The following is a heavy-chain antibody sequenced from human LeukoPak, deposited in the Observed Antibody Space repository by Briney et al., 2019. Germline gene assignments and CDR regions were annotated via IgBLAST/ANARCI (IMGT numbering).Heavy chain of an antibody. J-gene: IGHJ3*02. CDR1: GYTFTSYD. Sequence: ASVKVSCKASGYTFTSYDINWVRQATGQGLEWMGWMNPNSGNTGYAQKFQGRVTMTRNTSISTAYMELSSLRSEDTAVYYCARDSYYDSSGWNAFDIWGQGTMVTVSS. V-gene: IGHV1-8*01. D-gene: IGHD3-22*01. CDR2: MNPNSGNT. CDR3: ARDSYYDSSGWNAFDI.